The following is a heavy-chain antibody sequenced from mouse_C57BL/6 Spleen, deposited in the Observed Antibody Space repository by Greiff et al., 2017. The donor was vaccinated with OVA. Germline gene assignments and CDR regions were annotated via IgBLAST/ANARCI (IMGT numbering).Heavy chain of an antibody. V-gene: IGHV5-6*01. CDR1: GFTFSSYG. D-gene: IGHD2-2*01. CDR2: ISSGGSYT. J-gene: IGHJ2*01. Sequence: EVKLMESGGDLVKPGGSLKLSCAASGFTFSSYGMSWVRQTPDKRLEWVATISSGGSYTYYPDSVKGRFTISRDNAKNTLYLQMSSLKSEDTAMYYCARQGGRGYDYWGQGTTLTVSS. CDR3: ARQGGRGYDY.